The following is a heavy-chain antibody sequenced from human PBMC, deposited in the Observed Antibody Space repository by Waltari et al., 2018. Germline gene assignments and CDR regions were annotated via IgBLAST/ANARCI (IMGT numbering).Heavy chain of an antibody. V-gene: IGHV4-39*07. CDR2: IYYSGGT. Sequence: QLQLQESGPGLVKPSETLSLTCTVSGGSISSSSYYWGWIRQPPGKGLEWIGSIYYSGGTYYNPSLKSRVTISVDTSKNQFSLKLSSVTAADTAVYYCARPVGATTLGYYMDVWGKGTTVTVSS. D-gene: IGHD1-26*01. CDR3: ARPVGATTLGYYMDV. J-gene: IGHJ6*03. CDR1: GGSISSSSYY.